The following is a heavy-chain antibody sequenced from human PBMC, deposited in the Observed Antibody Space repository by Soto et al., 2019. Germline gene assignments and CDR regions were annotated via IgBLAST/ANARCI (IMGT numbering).Heavy chain of an antibody. Sequence: EVHLVESGGGLVNPGGSLRLSCAASGLTFGDAWMTWVRQAPGKGPEWVGLIRSKPSGGTADYAAPAKATFILSRDDSXXXXXXXXXXXXXXXXXXXXXXXXXXLTGGGVIATWGQGTVVTVSS. V-gene: IGHV3-15*01. D-gene: IGHD3-16*02. CDR1: GLTFGDAW. J-gene: IGHJ3*01. CDR2: IRSKPSGGTA. CDR3: XXXXXLTGGGVIAT.